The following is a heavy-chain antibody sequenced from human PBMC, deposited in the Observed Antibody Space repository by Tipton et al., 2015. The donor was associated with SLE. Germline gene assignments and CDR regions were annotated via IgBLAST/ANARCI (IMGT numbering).Heavy chain of an antibody. CDR2: IYYSGST. J-gene: IGHJ4*02. D-gene: IGHD5-18*01. CDR3: ALYSYGY. V-gene: IGHV4-61*05. CDR1: GGSISSSSYY. Sequence: TLSLTCTVSGGSISSSSYYWSWIRQPPGKGLEWIGYIYYSGSTNYNPSLKSRVTISVDTSKNQFSLKLSSVTAADTAVYYCALYSYGYWGQGTLVTVSS.